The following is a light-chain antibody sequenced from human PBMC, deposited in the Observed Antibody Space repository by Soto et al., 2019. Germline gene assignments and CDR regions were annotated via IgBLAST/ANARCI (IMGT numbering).Light chain of an antibody. V-gene: IGKV3-20*01. J-gene: IGKJ1*01. CDR3: LQHNSYPLT. CDR2: GAS. Sequence: VLTQSPGTLSLSPGGRASLPCRASHTVSSSYLAWYQQKPGQAPRLLIYGASSRATGIPDRFSGSGSGTEFTLTISSLQPEDFATYYCLQHNSYPLTFGQGTKVDI. CDR1: HTVSSSY.